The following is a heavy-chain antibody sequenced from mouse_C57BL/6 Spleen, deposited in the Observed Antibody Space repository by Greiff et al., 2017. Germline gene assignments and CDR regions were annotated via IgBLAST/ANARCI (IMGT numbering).Heavy chain of an antibody. V-gene: IGHV5-4*03. Sequence: EVKLVESGGGLVKPGGSLKLSCAASGFTFSSYAMSWVRQTPEKRLEWVATISDGGSYTYYPDNVKGRFTISRDNAKNNLYLQMSHLKSEDTAMYYCATSQYFDYWGQGTTLTVSS. CDR1: GFTFSSYA. CDR2: ISDGGSYT. J-gene: IGHJ2*01. CDR3: ATSQYFDY.